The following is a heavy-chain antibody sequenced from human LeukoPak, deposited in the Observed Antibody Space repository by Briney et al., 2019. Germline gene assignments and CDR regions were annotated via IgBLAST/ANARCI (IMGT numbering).Heavy chain of an antibody. CDR1: GFTFRTYA. J-gene: IGHJ4*02. D-gene: IGHD6-13*01. V-gene: IGHV3-23*01. CDR3: AKIGAAGSYFDY. Sequence: GGSLRLSYGASGFTFRTYAMSWVRQAPGKGLDWVSAISASGGSTLNADSVKGRFTISRDNSKNTLYLQMNSLRAEDTAIYYCAKIGAAGSYFDYWGQGTLVTVS. CDR2: ISASGGST.